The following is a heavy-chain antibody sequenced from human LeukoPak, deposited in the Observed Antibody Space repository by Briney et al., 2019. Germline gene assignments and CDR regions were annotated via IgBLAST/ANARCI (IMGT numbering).Heavy chain of an antibody. CDR2: MNPNSGDT. CDR3: ARGYGDYYFDY. J-gene: IGHJ4*02. Sequence: ASVKVSCKASAYTFAAYFVHWVRQAPGQGLEWLGWMNPNSGDTNFAQKLQGRVTMTRDTSINTAYMELTRLTFDDTAVYYCARGYGDYYFDYWGQGTLVTVSS. CDR1: AYTFAAYF. V-gene: IGHV1-2*02. D-gene: IGHD4-17*01.